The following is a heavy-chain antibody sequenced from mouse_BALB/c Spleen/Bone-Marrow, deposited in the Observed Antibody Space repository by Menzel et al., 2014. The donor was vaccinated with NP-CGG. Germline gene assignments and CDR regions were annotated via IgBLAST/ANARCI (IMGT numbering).Heavy chain of an antibody. CDR3: ARDSFLITRALDY. V-gene: IGHV2-6-7*01. Sequence: QVQLKESGPGLVAPSQSLSITCTVSGFSLTGYGVSWVRQPPGKGLEWLGMIWGDGSTDYNSALKSGLSISKDNSKSQVFLKMNSLQTDDTARYYCARDSFLITRALDYWGQGTSVTVSS. CDR1: GFSLTGYG. CDR2: IWGDGST. J-gene: IGHJ4*01. D-gene: IGHD2-4*01.